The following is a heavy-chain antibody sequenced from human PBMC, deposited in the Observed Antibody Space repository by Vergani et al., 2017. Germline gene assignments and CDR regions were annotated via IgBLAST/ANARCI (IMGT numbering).Heavy chain of an antibody. CDR2: MNPNSGTT. J-gene: IGHJ4*02. V-gene: IGHV1-8*01. Sequence: QVQLVQSGAEVKKPGASVKVSCRASGYSFSSYDISWVRQATGQGLEWMGWMNPNSGTTGYAQKFQGRVTMTRNTSISTAYMELSSLRSEDTAVYYCARVDYPTPPDYWGQGTLVTVSS. CDR1: GYSFSSYD. D-gene: IGHD3/OR15-3a*01. CDR3: ARVDYPTPPDY.